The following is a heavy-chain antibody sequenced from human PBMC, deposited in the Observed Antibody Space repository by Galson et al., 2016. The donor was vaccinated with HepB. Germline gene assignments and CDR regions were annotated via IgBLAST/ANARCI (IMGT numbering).Heavy chain of an antibody. J-gene: IGHJ4*02. CDR1: GSTFSRYA. CDR3: ARAGEDYGGHPSNY. Sequence: SLRLSCATSGSTFSRYALHWVRQAPGKGLEWVAVISYDGTNKYYADSVRGRFTISRDNSMDTLYLQMNSLRGEDTAVYYCARAGEDYGGHPSNYWGQGTLVTVSS. V-gene: IGHV3-30*04. CDR2: ISYDGTNK. D-gene: IGHD4-23*01.